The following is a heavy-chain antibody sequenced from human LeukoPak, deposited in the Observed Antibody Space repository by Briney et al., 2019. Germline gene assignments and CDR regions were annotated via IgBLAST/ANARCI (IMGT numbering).Heavy chain of an antibody. CDR1: GFSFSTHG. CDR2: ISAGGDRT. V-gene: IGHV3-23*01. Sequence: GGSLRLSCAASGFSFSTHGIHWVRQAPGKGLDWVSAISAGGDRTDYAHSVKGRFIISRDNSKITLYLQMNSLRAEDTAVYYCAWPSTLRYCSGDTCYSHWGQGTLVTVSS. J-gene: IGHJ4*02. D-gene: IGHD2-15*01. CDR3: AWPSTLRYCSGDTCYSH.